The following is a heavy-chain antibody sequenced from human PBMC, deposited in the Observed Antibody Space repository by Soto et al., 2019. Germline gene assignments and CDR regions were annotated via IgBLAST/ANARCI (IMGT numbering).Heavy chain of an antibody. D-gene: IGHD6-13*01. CDR2: ITDSGTGT. V-gene: IGHV3-23*01. J-gene: IGHJ4*02. CDR1: GFTFSSCV. Sequence: EVHLLESGGGLVHPGGSLRLSCGASGFTFSSCVMTWVRQAPGKGLGWVSCITDSGTGTYYADSVKGRFTISRDNSKNTMYLQMNNLRVEDTGVYYCAKGLINGRWYAEDWGQGTLVTVSS. CDR3: AKGLINGRWYAED.